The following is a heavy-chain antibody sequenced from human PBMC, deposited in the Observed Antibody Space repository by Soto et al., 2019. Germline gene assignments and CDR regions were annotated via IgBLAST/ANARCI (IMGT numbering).Heavy chain of an antibody. J-gene: IGHJ4*02. Sequence: QVQLVESGGGVVQPGRSLRLSCAASGFTFSSYAMHWVRQAPGKGLEWVAVISYDGSNKYYADSVKGRFTISRDNSKNTLYLQMNSLRAEDTAVYYYARSNDYGGQESDYWGQGTLVTVSS. CDR2: ISYDGSNK. V-gene: IGHV3-30-3*01. D-gene: IGHD4-17*01. CDR3: ARSNDYGGQESDY. CDR1: GFTFSSYA.